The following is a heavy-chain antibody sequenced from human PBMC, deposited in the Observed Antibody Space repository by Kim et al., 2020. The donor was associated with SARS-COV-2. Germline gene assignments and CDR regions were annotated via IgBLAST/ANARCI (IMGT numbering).Heavy chain of an antibody. Sequence: GGSLRLSCAVSGFTFSDHHMDWVRQAPGKGLEWVGRIRNKGNSYNTEYAASVKGRFTISRDDSKNSLYLQMNSLKSEDTAVYYCSTFGGSGWPFESWGPGTLVTVSS. CDR1: GFTFSDHH. J-gene: IGHJ4*02. D-gene: IGHD6-19*01. V-gene: IGHV3-72*01. CDR3: STFGGSGWPFES. CDR2: IRNKGNSYNT.